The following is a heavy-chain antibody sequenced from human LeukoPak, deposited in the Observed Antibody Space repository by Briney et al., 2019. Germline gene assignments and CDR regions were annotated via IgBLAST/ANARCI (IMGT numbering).Heavy chain of an antibody. CDR3: ARGRRGAKRNAFDI. D-gene: IGHD3-10*01. J-gene: IGHJ3*02. CDR1: GGSFSGYY. CDR2: INHSGST. V-gene: IGHV4-34*01. Sequence: SETLSLTCAVYGGSFSGYYWSWIRQPPGKGLEWIGEINHSGSTNYNPSLKSRVTISVDTSKNQFSLKLSSVTAADTAVYYCARGRRGAKRNAFDIWGQGTMVTVSS.